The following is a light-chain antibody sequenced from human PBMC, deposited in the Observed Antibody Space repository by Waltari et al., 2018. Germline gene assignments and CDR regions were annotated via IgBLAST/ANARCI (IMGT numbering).Light chain of an antibody. V-gene: IGLV1-47*01. Sequence: QSVLTQSPSASGTPGQRVTISCSGSSSNIGANYVYWYQQFPGTAPRLLIYRSYQRPSGGPDRFSGAKSGTSASLAISGLRSEDEADYDCATWDDSLNAWVFGGGTRLTAL. CDR2: RSY. CDR3: ATWDDSLNAWV. CDR1: SSNIGANY. J-gene: IGLJ3*02.